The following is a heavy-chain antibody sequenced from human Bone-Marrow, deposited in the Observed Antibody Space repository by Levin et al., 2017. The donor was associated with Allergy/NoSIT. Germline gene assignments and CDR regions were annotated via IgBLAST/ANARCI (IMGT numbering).Heavy chain of an antibody. D-gene: IGHD2-2*01. CDR1: GYIFSSFW. J-gene: IGHJ4*02. CDR3: ARLICIPTGCYAGGRY. V-gene: IGHV5-10-1*01. CDR2: IEPGDSYT. Sequence: GESLKISCKTSGYIFSSFWITWVRQMPGKGLEWMGAIEPGDSYTHYSPSFQGHVTMTVDKSISTAYLQWTSLKASDTAIYYCARLICIPTGCYAGGRYWGQRTLVTVSS.